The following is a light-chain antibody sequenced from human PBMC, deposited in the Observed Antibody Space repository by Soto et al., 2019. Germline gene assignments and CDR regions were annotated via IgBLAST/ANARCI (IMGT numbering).Light chain of an antibody. CDR1: SSDIGAYDY. Sequence: QSVLTQVASVSASPGQSITISCTGTSSDIGAYDYVSWYQHHPGKVPKLIISKVSNRPSGVSDRFSGSKSGNTASLTISGLQAEDEADYYCSSYTRDYTMIFGGGTKLTVL. J-gene: IGLJ2*01. CDR2: KVS. V-gene: IGLV2-14*01. CDR3: SSYTRDYTMI.